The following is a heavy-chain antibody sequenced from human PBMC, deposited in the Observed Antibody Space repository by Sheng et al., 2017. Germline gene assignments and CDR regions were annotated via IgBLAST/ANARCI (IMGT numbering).Heavy chain of an antibody. Sequence: EVQLVESGGGLVQPGGSLKLSCAASGFTFSGSAMHWVRQASGKGLEWVGRIRSKANSYATAYAASVKGRFTISRDDSKNTAYLQMNSLKTEDTAVYYCTRQPYYYYYGMDVWGQGTTVT. J-gene: IGHJ6*02. CDR2: IRSKANSYAT. CDR1: GFTFSGSA. CDR3: TRQPYYYYYGMDV. V-gene: IGHV3-73*02.